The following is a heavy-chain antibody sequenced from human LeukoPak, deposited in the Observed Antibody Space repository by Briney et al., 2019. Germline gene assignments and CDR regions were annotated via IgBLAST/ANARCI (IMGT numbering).Heavy chain of an antibody. CDR1: GYTFTGYY. CDR3: ARSGRVVVTWFPGSY. CDR2: INPNSGGT. J-gene: IGHJ4*02. Sequence: ASVKVSCKASGYTFTGYYMHWVRQAPGEGLEWMGWINPNSGGTNYAQKFQGRVTMTRDTSISTAYMELSRLRSDDTAVYYCARSGRVVVTWFPGSYWGQGTLVTVSS. D-gene: IGHD3-22*01. V-gene: IGHV1-2*02.